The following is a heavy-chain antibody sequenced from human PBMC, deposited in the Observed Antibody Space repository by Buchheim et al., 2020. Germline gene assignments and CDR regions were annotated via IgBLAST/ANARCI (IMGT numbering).Heavy chain of an antibody. V-gene: IGHV3-7*01. Sequence: EVQLVESGGGLVQPGGSLRLSCAASGFTFSSYWMSWVRQAPGKGLEWVANIKQDGSEKYYVDSVKGRFTISRANAKNSLYLQMNSLRAEDTAVYYCARVRFLEWLSKGMFDYWGQGTL. CDR2: IKQDGSEK. J-gene: IGHJ4*02. D-gene: IGHD3-3*01. CDR3: ARVRFLEWLSKGMFDY. CDR1: GFTFSSYW.